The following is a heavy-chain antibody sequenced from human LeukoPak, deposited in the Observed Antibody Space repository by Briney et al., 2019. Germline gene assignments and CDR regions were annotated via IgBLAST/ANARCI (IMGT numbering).Heavy chain of an antibody. CDR3: AKDSIAAAGTVNY. J-gene: IGHJ4*02. D-gene: IGHD6-13*01. CDR2: ISGSGGST. Sequence: PGGSLRLSCAASGFTFSSYGMSWVSQDRGKGLEWVSAISGSGGSTYYADSVKGRFNISRENSKNTVYLQMNSLRAEDTAVYYCAKDSIAAAGTVNYWGQGTLVTVSS. V-gene: IGHV3-23*01. CDR1: GFTFSSYG.